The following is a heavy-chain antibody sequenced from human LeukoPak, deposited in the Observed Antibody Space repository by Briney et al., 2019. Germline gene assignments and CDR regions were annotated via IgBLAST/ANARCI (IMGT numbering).Heavy chain of an antibody. CDR3: ACDRRDNWNLDY. V-gene: IGHV3-48*03. CDR2: TSSSGDTR. CDR1: GFVFRNCE. J-gene: IGHJ4*02. Sequence: PGGSLRLSCEVSGFVFRNCETNWVRQAPGEGLEWLSYTSSSGDTRYYADSVKGRFTISRDNARSSLYLQMNSLRVEDTAVYYCACDRRDNWNLDYWGQGTLVIVSS. D-gene: IGHD1-1*01.